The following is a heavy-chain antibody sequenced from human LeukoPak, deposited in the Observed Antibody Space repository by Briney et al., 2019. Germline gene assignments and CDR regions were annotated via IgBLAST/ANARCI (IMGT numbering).Heavy chain of an antibody. J-gene: IGHJ4*02. Sequence: GASVKVSCKASGYTFTSYDINWVRQATGQGLEWMGWMNPNSGNTGYAQKFQGRVTMTRNTSISTAYMELSSLRSEDTAVYYCARDWYYYGSGSYKEFDYWGQGTLVTVSS. D-gene: IGHD3-10*01. CDR3: ARDWYYYGSGSYKEFDY. CDR1: GYTFTSYD. V-gene: IGHV1-8*01. CDR2: MNPNSGNT.